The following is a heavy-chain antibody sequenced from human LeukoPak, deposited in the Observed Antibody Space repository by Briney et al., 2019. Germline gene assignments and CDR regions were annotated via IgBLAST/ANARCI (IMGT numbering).Heavy chain of an antibody. CDR2: IYCTGIT. D-gene: IGHD1-26*01. Sequence: PSQTLSLTCTVSGGSISSGDYYWSWIRQPPGKGLEWIGYIYCTGITDYNPSLKTRVTISVDTSKNQFSLKLRSVTAADTAVYYCARGGSYFDYWGQGTLVTVSS. V-gene: IGHV4-30-4*08. J-gene: IGHJ4*02. CDR3: ARGGSYFDY. CDR1: GGSISSGDYY.